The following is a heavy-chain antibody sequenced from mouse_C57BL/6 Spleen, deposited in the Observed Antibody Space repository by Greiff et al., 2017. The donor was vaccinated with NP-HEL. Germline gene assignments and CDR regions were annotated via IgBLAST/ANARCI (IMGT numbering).Heavy chain of an antibody. D-gene: IGHD1-1*01. Sequence: EVQLVESGAELVRPGASVKLSCTASGFNIKDYYMHWVKQRPEQGLEWIGWIDPENGDTEYASKFQGKATITADTSSNTAYLQLSSLTSEDTAVYYCTTLITTVVVPYWGQGTTLTVSS. CDR2: IDPENGDT. J-gene: IGHJ2*01. V-gene: IGHV14-4*01. CDR1: GFNIKDYY. CDR3: TTLITTVVVPY.